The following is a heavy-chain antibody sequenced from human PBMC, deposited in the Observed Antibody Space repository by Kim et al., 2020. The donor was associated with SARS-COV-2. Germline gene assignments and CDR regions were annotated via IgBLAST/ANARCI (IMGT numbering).Heavy chain of an antibody. J-gene: IGHJ4*02. Sequence: SYSPKCRDRLTVTRATSTSTVYMGLSSLRSEDTAVYYCARESGAFSPLDYWGQGILVTVSS. D-gene: IGHD1-26*01. CDR3: ARESGAFSPLDY. V-gene: IGHV1-46*01.